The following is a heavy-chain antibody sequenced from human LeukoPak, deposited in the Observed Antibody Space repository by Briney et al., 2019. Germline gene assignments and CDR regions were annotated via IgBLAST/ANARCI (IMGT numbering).Heavy chain of an antibody. CDR1: GYTFTSYG. Sequence: ASVKVSCKASGYTFTSYGISWVRQAPGQGLEWMGWISAYNGNTNYAQKLQGRVTMTTDTSTSTAYMELSSLRSEDTAVYYCARGPIVDTATGTRFDYWGQGTLVTVSS. V-gene: IGHV1-18*01. J-gene: IGHJ4*02. CDR2: ISAYNGNT. D-gene: IGHD5-18*01. CDR3: ARGPIVDTATGTRFDY.